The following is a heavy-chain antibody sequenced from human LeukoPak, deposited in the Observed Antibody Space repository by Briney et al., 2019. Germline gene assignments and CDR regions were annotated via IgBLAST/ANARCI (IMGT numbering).Heavy chain of an antibody. CDR1: GFTVSGNY. Sequence: PGGSLRLSYAASGFTVSGNYMSWVRQAPGKGLEWVAVISYDGSNKYYADSVKGRFTISRDNSKNTLYLQMNSLRAEDTGVYYCAKDLSSGSRRAYWGQGTLVTVSS. V-gene: IGHV3-30*18. CDR3: AKDLSSGSRRAY. CDR2: ISYDGSNK. J-gene: IGHJ4*02. D-gene: IGHD6-19*01.